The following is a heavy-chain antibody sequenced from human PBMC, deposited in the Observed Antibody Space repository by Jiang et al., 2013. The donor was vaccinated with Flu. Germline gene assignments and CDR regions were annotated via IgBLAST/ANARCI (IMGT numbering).Heavy chain of an antibody. Sequence: EVKXPGESLRISCKASGYRFFNYWIGWVRQMPGKDLEWMGIVYPGGSDTRYRPSFHGQVTISADKSITTAYLQWSSLKASDTAMYYCARRGRDNWFDPWGQGTLVTVSS. CDR1: GYRFFNYW. V-gene: IGHV5-51*01. D-gene: IGHD5-12*01. CDR3: ARRGRDNWFDP. J-gene: IGHJ5*02. CDR2: VYPGGSDT.